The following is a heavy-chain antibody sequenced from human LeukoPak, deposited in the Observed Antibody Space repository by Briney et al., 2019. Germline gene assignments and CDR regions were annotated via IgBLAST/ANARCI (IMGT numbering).Heavy chain of an antibody. D-gene: IGHD6-13*01. CDR3: ARFLRYAAAYFDY. V-gene: IGHV4-34*01. J-gene: IGHJ4*02. CDR1: GGSFSGYY. Sequence: PSETLSLTCAVYGGSFSGYYWSWIRQPPGKGLEWIGEINHSGSTNYNPSLKSRVTISVGTSKNQFSLKLSSVTAADTAVYYCARFLRYAAAYFDYWGQGTLVTVSS. CDR2: INHSGST.